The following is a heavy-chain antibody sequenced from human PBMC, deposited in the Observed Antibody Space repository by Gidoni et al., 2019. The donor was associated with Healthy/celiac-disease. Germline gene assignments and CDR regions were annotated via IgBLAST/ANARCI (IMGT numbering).Heavy chain of an antibody. Sequence: QAQLVQAGAGVKKPGSWVKVCCKASGGHLSRYASSWVRQSPGPGLEWMGGIIPIFGTANYAQKFQGRVTITADKSTSTSDMELSTLRSEYTAVYYCASDEVVPASHYFYYYMDVVGKGTTVTVSS. CDR1: GGHLSRYA. CDR2: IIPIFGTA. CDR3: ASDEVVPASHYFYYYMDV. D-gene: IGHD2-2*01. J-gene: IGHJ6*03. V-gene: IGHV1-69*06.